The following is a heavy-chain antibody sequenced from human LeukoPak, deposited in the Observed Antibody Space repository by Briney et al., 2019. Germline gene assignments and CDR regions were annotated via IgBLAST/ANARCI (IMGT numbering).Heavy chain of an antibody. CDR2: INPNSGGT. D-gene: IGHD5-12*01. CDR1: GYTFTGYY. CDR3: ARDRSGYDFGVRYMDV. J-gene: IGHJ6*03. V-gene: IGHV1-2*02. Sequence: ASVKVSCKASGYTFTGYYMHWVRQAPGQGLEWRGWINPNSGGTNYAQKFQGRVTMTRDTSISTAYMELSRLRSDDTAVYYCARDRSGYDFGVRYMDVLGKGTTVTVSS.